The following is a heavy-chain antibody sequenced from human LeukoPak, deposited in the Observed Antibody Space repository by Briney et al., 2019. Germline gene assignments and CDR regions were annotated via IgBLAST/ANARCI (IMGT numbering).Heavy chain of an antibody. J-gene: IGHJ6*02. CDR2: ISGSGTYT. Sequence: GGSLRLSCAASGFTFSNYAMSWVRQAPGKGLEWVSGISGSGTYTYYADSLKGRFTISRDNSKSTLYLQMNSLRAEDTGLYYCGRERSFNYGTHHGRDVWGQGTTVTVS. CDR1: GFTFSNYA. D-gene: IGHD1-26*01. V-gene: IGHV3-23*01. CDR3: GRERSFNYGTHHGRDV.